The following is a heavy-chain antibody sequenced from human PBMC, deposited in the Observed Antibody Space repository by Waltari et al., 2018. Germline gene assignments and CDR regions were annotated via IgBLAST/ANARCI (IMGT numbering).Heavy chain of an antibody. J-gene: IGHJ6*02. CDR3: AKVGILTGYNYGIDV. CDR1: GFTFSSYW. CDR2: IKMDGITT. Sequence: DVQLVESGGGLVQPGGSLRLSCAASGFTFSSYWMPWVRQAPGKGLVWVSRIKMDGITTDYADSVKGRFTISRDNAKNRLYLHMNSLRTEDTAVYYCAKVGILTGYNYGIDVWGQGTTVTVSS. D-gene: IGHD3-9*01. V-gene: IGHV3-74*01.